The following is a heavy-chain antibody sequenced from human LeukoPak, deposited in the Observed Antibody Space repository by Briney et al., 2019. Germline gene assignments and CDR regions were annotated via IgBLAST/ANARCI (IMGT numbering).Heavy chain of an antibody. Sequence: PSETLSLTCTVSGGSISSYYWSWIRQPAGKGLEWIGRIYTSGSTNYNPSLKSRVTMSVDTSKNQFSLKLSSVTAADTAVYYCARDESVGATTYGLNYWGQGTTVTVSS. D-gene: IGHD1-26*01. CDR1: GGSISSYY. CDR3: ARDESVGATTYGLNY. V-gene: IGHV4-4*07. J-gene: IGHJ6*02. CDR2: IYTSGST.